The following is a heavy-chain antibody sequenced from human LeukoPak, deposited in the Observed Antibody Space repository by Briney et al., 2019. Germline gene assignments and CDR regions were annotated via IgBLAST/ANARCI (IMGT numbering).Heavy chain of an antibody. CDR1: GFTFSNYG. CDR2: ISHDGTVK. CDR3: VKESTERSARSFDY. J-gene: IGHJ4*02. Sequence: GGSLRLSCAASGFTFSNYGMQWVRQAPDKGLEWVAVISHDGTVKYYEESVKDRFTISRDNAKNTLYLHMNSLRVGDTGLYYCVKESTERSARSFDYWGQGTLVTVSP. D-gene: IGHD2-2*01. V-gene: IGHV3-30*18.